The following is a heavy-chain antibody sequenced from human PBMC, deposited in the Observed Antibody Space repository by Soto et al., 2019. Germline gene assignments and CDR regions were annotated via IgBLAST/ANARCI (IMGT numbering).Heavy chain of an antibody. V-gene: IGHV4-34*01. CDR2: INHSGST. Sequence: SETLSLTCAVYGGSFSGYYWSWIRQPPGKGLEWIGEINHSGSTNYNPSLKSRVTISVDTSKNQFSLKLSSVTAADTAVYYCAGLREHIVVVIATRNDAFDIWGQGTMVTVSS. D-gene: IGHD2-21*01. CDR3: AGLREHIVVVIATRNDAFDI. CDR1: GGSFSGYY. J-gene: IGHJ3*02.